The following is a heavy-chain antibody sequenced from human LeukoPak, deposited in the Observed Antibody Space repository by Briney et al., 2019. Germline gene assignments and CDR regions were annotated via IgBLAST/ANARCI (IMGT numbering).Heavy chain of an antibody. CDR2: FDPEDGET. Sequence: ASVKVSCKVSGYTLTELSMHWVRQAPGKGLEWMGGFDPEDGETIYAQKFQGRVTTTEDTSTDTAYMELSSLRSEDTAVYYCATVPSPRSYGADNWFDPWGQGTLVTVSS. CDR3: ATVPSPRSYGADNWFDP. CDR1: GYTLTELS. J-gene: IGHJ5*02. D-gene: IGHD1-26*01. V-gene: IGHV1-24*01.